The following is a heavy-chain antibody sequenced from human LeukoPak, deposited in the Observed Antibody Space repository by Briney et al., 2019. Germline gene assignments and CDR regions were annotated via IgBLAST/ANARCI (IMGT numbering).Heavy chain of an antibody. V-gene: IGHV5-51*01. J-gene: IGHJ4*02. CDR1: GYSFTSYW. CDR3: ARGTGVRYCSNGVCYTSDY. CDR2: IYPGDSDT. D-gene: IGHD2-8*01. Sequence: GESLKISCKGSGYSFTSYWIGWVRQMPGKGLEWMGIIYPGDSDTRYSPSFQGQVTISADKSISTAYLQWSSLKASDTAMYYCARGTGVRYCSNGVCYTSDYWGQGTLVTVSS.